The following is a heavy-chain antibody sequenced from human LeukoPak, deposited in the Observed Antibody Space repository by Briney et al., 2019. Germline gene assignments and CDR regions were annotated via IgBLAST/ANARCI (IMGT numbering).Heavy chain of an antibody. CDR3: ARESSEAFDI. V-gene: IGHV3-21*01. CDR2: IGSRSTSI. J-gene: IGHJ3*02. Sequence: GGSLRLSCAASGFAFSSYSMNWVRQAPGKGLEWVSSIGSRSTSIYYADSVRGRFTISRDNAKSSLFLQMNSLRVEDTAVYYCARESSEAFDIWGQGTMVTVSS. CDR1: GFAFSSYS.